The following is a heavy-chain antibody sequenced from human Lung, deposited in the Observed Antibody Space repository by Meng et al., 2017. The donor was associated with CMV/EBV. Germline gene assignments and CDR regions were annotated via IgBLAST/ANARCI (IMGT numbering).Heavy chain of an antibody. CDR2: INKDDTDK. Sequence: GESLKISCAASGFSISRFWMTWVRQAPGKGLEWVANINKDDTDKNYVDSVKGRLTISRDNAKNSLYLQMSSLRAEDTAIYYCARDSNSHDGSVYFDTFDIWGQGXMVTVSS. V-gene: IGHV3-7*01. D-gene: IGHD3-22*01. CDR1: GFSISRFW. J-gene: IGHJ3*02. CDR3: ARDSNSHDGSVYFDTFDI.